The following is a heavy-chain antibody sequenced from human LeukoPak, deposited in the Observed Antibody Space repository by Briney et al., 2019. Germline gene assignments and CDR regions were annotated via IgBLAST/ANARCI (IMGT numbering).Heavy chain of an antibody. V-gene: IGHV3-48*01. CDR2: ISSSGSTI. D-gene: IGHD5-12*01. J-gene: IGHJ4*02. CDR3: AKGRKATIEGFDY. CDR1: GFTFDDYG. Sequence: GGSLRLSCAASGFTFDDYGMNWVRQAPGKGLEWVSYISSSGSTIYYADSVKGRFTISRDNSKNTLYLQMNSLRAEDTAVYYCAKGRKATIEGFDYWGQGTLVTVSS.